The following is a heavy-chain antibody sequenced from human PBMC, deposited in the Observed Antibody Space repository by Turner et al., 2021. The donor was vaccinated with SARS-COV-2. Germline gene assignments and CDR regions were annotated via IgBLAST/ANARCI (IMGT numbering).Heavy chain of an antibody. J-gene: IGHJ3*02. V-gene: IGHV3-23*04. D-gene: IGHD3-16*01. CDR2: ISGGGGNT. CDR3: AKVGGGTLGFDI. CDR1: GFTFSSYA. Sequence: EVQLVEAGGGLVQPGRSLRLSCAGSGFTFSSYAMSWLRPDPVKGLGRVSAISGGGGNTYCADSVKGRYTISRDNSKIALYRQKNSLRAEDTAVYDCAKVGGGTLGFDIWGQGTMVTVSS.